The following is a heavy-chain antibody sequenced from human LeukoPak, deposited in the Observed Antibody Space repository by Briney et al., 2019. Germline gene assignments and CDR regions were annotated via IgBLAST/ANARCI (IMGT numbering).Heavy chain of an antibody. CDR1: GGSITSYY. V-gene: IGHV4-4*07. Sequence: TSETLSLTCTVSGGSITSYYWSWLRQPAGKGLEWIGRIYSSGTTNYNPSLKSRVTISVDTSKNQFSLKLSSVTAADTAVYYCARLRDSSSAGGAFDYWGQGTLVTVSS. CDR2: IYSSGTT. D-gene: IGHD6-13*01. J-gene: IGHJ4*02. CDR3: ARLRDSSSAGGAFDY.